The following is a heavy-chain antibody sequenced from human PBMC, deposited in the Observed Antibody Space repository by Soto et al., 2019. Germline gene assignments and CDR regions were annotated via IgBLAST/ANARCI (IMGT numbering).Heavy chain of an antibody. CDR1: GFTFSSYA. J-gene: IGHJ4*02. CDR3: VRESSGWPHFDY. CDR2: ISYDGSNK. D-gene: IGHD6-19*01. Sequence: QVQLVESGGGVVQPGRSLRLSCAASGFTFSSYAMHWVRQAPGKGLEWVAVISYDGSNKYYADSVKGRFTISRDNSKNTLYLQMNSLRAEDTAVYYCVRESSGWPHFDYWGQGTLVTVSS. V-gene: IGHV3-30-3*01.